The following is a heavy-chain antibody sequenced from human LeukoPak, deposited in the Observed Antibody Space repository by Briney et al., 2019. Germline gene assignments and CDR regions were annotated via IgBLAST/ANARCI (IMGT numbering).Heavy chain of an antibody. CDR3: ARDYSLSSSSDAFDI. D-gene: IGHD6-13*01. CDR2: IYSGGST. Sequence: GGSLRLSCAASGFTVSSNYMSWVRQAPGKGLEWVSVIYSGGSTYYAVSVKGRFTISRHNSKNTLYLQMNSLRAEDTAVYYCARDYSLSSSSDAFDIWGQGTMVTVPS. CDR1: GFTVSSNY. J-gene: IGHJ3*02. V-gene: IGHV3-53*04.